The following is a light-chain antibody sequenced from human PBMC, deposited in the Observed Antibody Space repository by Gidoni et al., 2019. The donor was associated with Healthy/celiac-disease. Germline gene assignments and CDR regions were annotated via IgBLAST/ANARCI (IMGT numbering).Light chain of an antibody. CDR1: QSVSSY. CDR2: DAS. J-gene: IGKJ5*01. V-gene: IGKV3-11*01. Sequence: EIVLTQSPATLSLSPGERATPSCRASQSVSSYLAWYQQKPGQAPRLLIYDASNRATGIPARFSGSGSGTDFTLTISSLEPEDFAVYYCQQRSNWPLITFGQXTRLEIK. CDR3: QQRSNWPLIT.